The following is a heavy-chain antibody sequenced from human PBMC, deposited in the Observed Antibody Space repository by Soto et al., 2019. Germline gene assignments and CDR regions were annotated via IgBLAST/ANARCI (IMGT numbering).Heavy chain of an antibody. D-gene: IGHD2-15*01. CDR2: ISGSGGST. J-gene: IGHJ4*02. CDR3: AKDPGLKDIATLFDF. CDR1: GFTFSSYA. V-gene: IGHV3-23*04. Sequence: EVQLVESGGGLIQPGGSLRLSCAASGFTFSSYAMSWVRQAPGKGLEWVSGISGSGGSTHHADSVKGRFTISRDNSKNTVYLQMNSLRAEDTAVYYCAKDPGLKDIATLFDFWGQGTLVTVSS.